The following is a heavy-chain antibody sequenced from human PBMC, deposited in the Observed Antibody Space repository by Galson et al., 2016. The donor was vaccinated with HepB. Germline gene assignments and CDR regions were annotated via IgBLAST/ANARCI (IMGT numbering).Heavy chain of an antibody. CDR1: GFTFSDYY. CDR3: ARLIRGNRYFDA. V-gene: IGHV3-11*06. CDR2: ISTNNNNT. D-gene: IGHD1-14*01. Sequence: SLRLSCAASGFTFSDYYMTWIRQAPGKGLEWLSYISTNNNNTNYADSVKGRFSISRDNARNSLYLQMNSLRAEDTALYYCARLIRGNRYFDAWGQGTLVTVSS. J-gene: IGHJ4*02.